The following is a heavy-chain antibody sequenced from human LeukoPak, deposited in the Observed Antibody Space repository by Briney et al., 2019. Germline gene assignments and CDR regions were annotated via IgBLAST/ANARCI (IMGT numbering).Heavy chain of an antibody. Sequence: PSGTLSLTCAVYGGSFGGYYWSWIRQPPGKGLEWIGEINHSGSTNYNPSLKSRVTISVDTSKNQFSLKLSSVTAADTAVYYYARALRGVTPLAYWGQGTLVTVSS. J-gene: IGHJ4*02. V-gene: IGHV4-34*01. CDR3: ARALRGVTPLAY. CDR1: GGSFGGYY. D-gene: IGHD2-21*02. CDR2: INHSGST.